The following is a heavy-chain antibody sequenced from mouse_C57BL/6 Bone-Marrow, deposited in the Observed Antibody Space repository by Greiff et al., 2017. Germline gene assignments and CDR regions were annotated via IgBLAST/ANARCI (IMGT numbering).Heavy chain of an antibody. CDR2: ISPGDGDT. D-gene: IGHD1-1*01. CDR3: ARHYGSSYDYAMDY. J-gene: IGHJ4*01. V-gene: IGHV1-82*01. Sequence: VQLQQSGPELVKPGASVKISCKASGYAFSSSWMNWVKQRPGKGLEWIGRISPGDGDTNYNGKFKGKATLTADKSSSTAYMQLSSLTSEDSAVYFCARHYGSSYDYAMDYWGQGTSVTVSS. CDR1: GYAFSSSW.